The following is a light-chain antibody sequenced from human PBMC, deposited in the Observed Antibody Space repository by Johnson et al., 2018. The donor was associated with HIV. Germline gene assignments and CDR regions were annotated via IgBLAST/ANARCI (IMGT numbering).Light chain of an antibody. Sequence: QSVLTQPPSVSAAPGQKVTISCSGSSSTVGNNLVSWYQVLPGTAPKLLIYKDNERPSGIPDRFSGSKSGTSATLGITGLQTGDEADYYCGTWDSRLNAYVFGAGTKVTVL. V-gene: IGLV1-51*02. J-gene: IGLJ1*01. CDR1: SSTVGNNL. CDR2: KDN. CDR3: GTWDSRLNAYV.